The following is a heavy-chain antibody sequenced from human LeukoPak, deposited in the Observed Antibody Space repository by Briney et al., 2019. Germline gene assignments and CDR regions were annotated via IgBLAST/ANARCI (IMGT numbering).Heavy chain of an antibody. CDR3: ARDPRLRGLDDAFDI. CDR1: GFTISSNY. CDR2: IYSGGST. Sequence: LPGGSLRLSCAASGFTISSNYMSWVRQAPGKGLEWVSVIYSGGSTSYADSVRGRFTISRDNSKNTLYLQMNSLRAEDTAVYYCARDPRLRGLDDAFDIWVQGTMVTVSS. J-gene: IGHJ3*02. D-gene: IGHD2-8*01. V-gene: IGHV3-53*01.